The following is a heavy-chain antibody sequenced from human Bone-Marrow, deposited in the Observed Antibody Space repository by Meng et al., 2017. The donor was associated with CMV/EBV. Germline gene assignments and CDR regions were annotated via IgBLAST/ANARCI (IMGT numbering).Heavy chain of an antibody. CDR1: GYSFITFG. CDR3: ASIGDQAPFDY. V-gene: IGHV1-18*01. J-gene: IGHJ4*02. D-gene: IGHD1-26*01. CDR2: INPFNGNT. Sequence: ASVKVSCKASGYSFITFGITWVRQVPGQGLEWMGWINPFNGNTDYAQKLLGRITITADTSTTTAYMELKNLTSDDTGVYYCASIGDQAPFDYWGQGTLVTVSS.